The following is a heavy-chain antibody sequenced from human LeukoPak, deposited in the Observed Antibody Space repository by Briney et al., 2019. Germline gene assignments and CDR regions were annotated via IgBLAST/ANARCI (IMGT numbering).Heavy chain of an antibody. CDR1: GFSFSSFE. J-gene: IGHJ6*02. CDR2: ISGSGSST. D-gene: IGHD6-19*01. CDR3: ARDQKGVAEGYYYGMDV. Sequence: PGGSLRLSCAASGFSFSSFEMNWVRQAPGKGPEWVSKISGSGSSTYYADSAKGRFSISRDNAKNSLYLEMSSLRAEDTAVYYCARDQKGVAEGYYYGMDVWGQGTTVTVSS. V-gene: IGHV3-48*03.